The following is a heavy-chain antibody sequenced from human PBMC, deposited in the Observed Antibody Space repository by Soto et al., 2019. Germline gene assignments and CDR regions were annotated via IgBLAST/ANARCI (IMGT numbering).Heavy chain of an antibody. Sequence: XVSLRLSCVGPGFTFSSFEMNWVRQTPGKGLEWLSYIGRSGETIYYADSVKGRFTISRDNAKSSLFLQMNGLRDEDTGIYYCARDSRGGAARRPTFYYWGRGTLVTVSS. D-gene: IGHD6-6*01. CDR2: IGRSGETI. V-gene: IGHV3-48*03. J-gene: IGHJ4*02. CDR3: ARDSRGGAARRPTFYY. CDR1: GFTFSSFE.